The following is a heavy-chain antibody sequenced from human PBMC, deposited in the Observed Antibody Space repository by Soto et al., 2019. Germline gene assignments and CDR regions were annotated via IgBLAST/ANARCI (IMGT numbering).Heavy chain of an antibody. D-gene: IGHD5-18*01. Sequence: TSETLSLTCTVSGGSISSSSYYWGWIRQPPGKGLEWIGSIYYSGSTYYNPSLKSRVTISVDTSKNQFSLKLSSVTAADTAVYYCARETDGDTAKDPMPWYYGMDVWGQGTTVTVSS. V-gene: IGHV4-39*02. CDR3: ARETDGDTAKDPMPWYYGMDV. CDR1: GGSISSSSYY. CDR2: IYYSGST. J-gene: IGHJ6*02.